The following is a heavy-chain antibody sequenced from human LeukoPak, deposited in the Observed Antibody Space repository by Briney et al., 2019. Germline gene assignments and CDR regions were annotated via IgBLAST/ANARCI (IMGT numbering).Heavy chain of an antibody. D-gene: IGHD3-22*01. V-gene: IGHV3-33*06. CDR1: GFTFSSYG. J-gene: IGHJ4*02. Sequence: GRSLRLSCAASGFTFSSYGMHGVRQAPGKGLEWVAVIWYDGSNKYYADSVKGRFTISRDNSKNTLYLQMNSLRAEDTAVYYCAKDRYYDSSGYYDYWGQGTLVTVSS. CDR3: AKDRYYDSSGYYDY. CDR2: IWYDGSNK.